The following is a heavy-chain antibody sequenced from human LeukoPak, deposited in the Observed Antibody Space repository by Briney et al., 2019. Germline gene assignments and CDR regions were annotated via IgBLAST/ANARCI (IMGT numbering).Heavy chain of an antibody. CDR2: ISSSSSYI. CDR1: GFTFSNDA. Sequence: GGSLRLSCPASGFTFSNDAMSWVRQAPGKGLEWVSSISSSSSYIYCADSVKGRFTISRDNAKNSLYLQMNSLRAEDTAVYYCARCSRGYDILTGYYNDLPDYWGQGTLVTVSS. D-gene: IGHD3-9*01. J-gene: IGHJ4*02. V-gene: IGHV3-21*01. CDR3: ARCSRGYDILTGYYNDLPDY.